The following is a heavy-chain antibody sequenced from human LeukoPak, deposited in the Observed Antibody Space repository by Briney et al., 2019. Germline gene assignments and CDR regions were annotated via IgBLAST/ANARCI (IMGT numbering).Heavy chain of an antibody. D-gene: IGHD4-17*01. CDR3: TRAYADYGLSNYYFDY. CDR2: VSSSSRYI. J-gene: IGHJ4*02. V-gene: IGHV3-21*06. Sequence: GGSLRLSCAASGFTFKNYIFNWVRQTPGKGLEWVSSVSSSSRYIYYADSVKGRFTVSRDNARNSVYLQMNSLKVEDTGLYYCTRAYADYGLSNYYFDYWGQGTPVTVSP. CDR1: GFTFKNYI.